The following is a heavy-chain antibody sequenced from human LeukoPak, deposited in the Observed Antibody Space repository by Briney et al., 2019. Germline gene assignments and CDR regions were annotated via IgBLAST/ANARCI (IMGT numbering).Heavy chain of an antibody. CDR3: ATSSNAPGNH. CDR1: GFTFNSYW. CDR2: IKEDGSAQ. D-gene: IGHD2-2*01. Sequence: GGSLRLSCAASGFTFNSYWMSWVRQAAGKGLEWVANIKEDGSAQYYVDSVKGRFTISRDNAKNSLNLQMNSRRAEDTAVYYCATSSNAPGNHWGQGTLVTVSS. V-gene: IGHV3-7*01. J-gene: IGHJ5*02.